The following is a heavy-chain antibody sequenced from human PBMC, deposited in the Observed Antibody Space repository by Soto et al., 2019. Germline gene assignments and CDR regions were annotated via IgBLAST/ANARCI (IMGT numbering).Heavy chain of an antibody. J-gene: IGHJ6*03. CDR3: TTVVIPGTRHMD. D-gene: IGHD4-4*01. Sequence: QLQLQESGPGLVKPSETLSLTCTVSGDSITSFNCYWGWMRPPPGMGLEWLGNIYDDRSTFYNPPFKSAGARSIDTSMTHFSPHLTSVTATVTAVYYWTTVVIPGTRHMD. CDR1: GDSITSFNCY. CDR2: IYDDRST. V-gene: IGHV4-39*02.